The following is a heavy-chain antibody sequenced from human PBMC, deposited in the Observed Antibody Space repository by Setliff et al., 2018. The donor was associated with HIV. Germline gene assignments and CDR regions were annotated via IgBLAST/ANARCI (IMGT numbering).Heavy chain of an antibody. J-gene: IGHJ4*02. D-gene: IGHD1-26*01. CDR2: VNQDGSEK. V-gene: IGHV3-7*01. CDR3: ARDSGTTMGATGPGY. Sequence: LRLSCVGSGFIFSSYWISWVRQAPGKGLEWVANVNQDGSEKYYVDSVKGRFTISRDNAKNSLYLQMNSLRAEDTAMYFCARDSGTTMGATGPGYWGQGTLVTVSS. CDR1: GFIFSSYW.